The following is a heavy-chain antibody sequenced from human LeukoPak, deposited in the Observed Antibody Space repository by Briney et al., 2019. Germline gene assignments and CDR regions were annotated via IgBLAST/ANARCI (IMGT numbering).Heavy chain of an antibody. V-gene: IGHV3-48*03. D-gene: IGHD3-22*01. J-gene: IGHJ4*02. CDR1: GFIFSSYD. Sequence: GGSLRLSCAASGFIFSSYDMNWVRQAPGKGLEWVSYISSSGSTIYYADSVKGRFTISRDNAKNSLYLQMNSLRAEDTAVYYCARDLDYYDSSGSGYWGQGTLVTVSS. CDR3: ARDLDYYDSSGSGY. CDR2: ISSSGSTI.